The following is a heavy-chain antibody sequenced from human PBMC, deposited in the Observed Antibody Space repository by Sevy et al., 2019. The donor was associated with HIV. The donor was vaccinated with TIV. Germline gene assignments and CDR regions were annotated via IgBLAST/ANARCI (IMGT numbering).Heavy chain of an antibody. Sequence: GGSLRLSCAASGFTFSSYGMHWVRQAPGKGLEWVAVIWYDGSNKYYADSVRGRFTISRDNSKNTLYLQMNSLRAEDTAVYYWAKWACSGGSCYWWGDYYYYYMDVWGKGTTVTVSS. J-gene: IGHJ6*03. V-gene: IGHV3-33*06. CDR2: IWYDGSNK. D-gene: IGHD2-15*01. CDR3: AKWACSGGSCYWWGDYYYYYMDV. CDR1: GFTFSSYG.